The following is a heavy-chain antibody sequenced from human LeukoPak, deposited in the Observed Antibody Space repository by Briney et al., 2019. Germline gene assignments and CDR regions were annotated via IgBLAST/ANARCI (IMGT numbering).Heavy chain of an antibody. D-gene: IGHD3-10*01. J-gene: IGHJ4*02. CDR1: GASIYNINYY. Sequence: PSETLSLTCTVSGASIYNINYYWAWIRQPPGKGLEYIGTVYRSGTTYYSPSLRSRVTISVDTSKNQFSLKLSSVTAADTAVYYCARLRPMVPPDFWGQGTLVTVSS. CDR3: ARLRPMVPPDF. V-gene: IGHV4-39*01. CDR2: VYRSGTT.